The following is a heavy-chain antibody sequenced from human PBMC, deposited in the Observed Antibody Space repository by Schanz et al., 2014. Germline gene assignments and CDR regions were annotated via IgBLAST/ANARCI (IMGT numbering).Heavy chain of an antibody. Sequence: VQLVESGGDLVQPGGSLRLSCVASGFSFSGFAVHWVRQAPGKGLEWVAFIRYDGSNNYYADSVKGRFTISRDNSKNTLYLQMNSLRDEDTAVYYCARGGATRFDYWGQGTLVTVSS. CDR1: GFSFSGFA. CDR2: IRYDGSNN. V-gene: IGHV3-30*02. J-gene: IGHJ4*02. D-gene: IGHD1-26*01. CDR3: ARGGATRFDY.